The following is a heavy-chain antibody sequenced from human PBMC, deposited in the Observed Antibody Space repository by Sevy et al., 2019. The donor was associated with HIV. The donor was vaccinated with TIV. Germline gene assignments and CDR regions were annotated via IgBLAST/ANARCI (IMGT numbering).Heavy chain of an antibody. CDR1: GFIFDDYA. CDR2: ISWDSGGV. D-gene: IGHD4-17*01. V-gene: IGHV3-9*01. Sequence: GGSLRLSCEASGFIFDDYAMHWVRQAPGKGLEWVSGISWDSGGVGYADSVKGRFTISRDNAKNSLYLQMNSLRAEDTGLYYCAKGRGLPKGAFDIWGQGTMVTV. J-gene: IGHJ3*02. CDR3: AKGRGLPKGAFDI.